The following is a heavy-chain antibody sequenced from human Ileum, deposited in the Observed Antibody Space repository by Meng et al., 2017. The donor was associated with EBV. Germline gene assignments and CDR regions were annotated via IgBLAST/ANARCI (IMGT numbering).Heavy chain of an antibody. CDR3: ARGRRFGSGRYALDY. Sequence: QVQLREPGPGLVKPSGTLSLICGVSGASIGSSYWWTWVRQPPEKGLEWIGEIYHSGSTNYNPSLKSRLTLSVDKSKSQFSLELISVTAADTAVYYCARGRRFGSGRYALDYWGQGTLVTVSS. V-gene: IGHV4-4*02. CDR2: IYHSGST. J-gene: IGHJ4*02. CDR1: GASIGSSYW. D-gene: IGHD3-10*01.